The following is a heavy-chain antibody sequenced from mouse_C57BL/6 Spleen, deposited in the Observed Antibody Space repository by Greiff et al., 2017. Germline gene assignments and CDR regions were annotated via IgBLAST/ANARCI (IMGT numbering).Heavy chain of an antibody. CDR2: IHPNSGST. CDR3: ANLHCNWFAY. CDR1: GYTFTSYW. Sequence: QVHVKQPGAELVKPGASVKLSCKASGYTFTSYWMHWVKQRPGQGLEWIGMIHPNSGSTNYNEKFKSKATLTVDKSSSTAYMQLSSLTSEDSAVYYCANLHCNWFAYWGQGTLVTVSA. J-gene: IGHJ3*01. V-gene: IGHV1-64*01.